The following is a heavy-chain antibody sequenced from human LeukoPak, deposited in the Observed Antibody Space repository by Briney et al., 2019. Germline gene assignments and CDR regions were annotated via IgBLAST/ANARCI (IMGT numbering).Heavy chain of an antibody. CDR2: IYYSGSA. CDR3: ARDGFLAVDY. Sequence: SETLSLTCAVSGGSISSGGYSWSWIRQPPGKGLEWIGYIYYSGSAYYNPSLKSRFTISVETSKNQFSLRLSSVTAADTAVYYCARDGFLAVDYWGQGTLVTVSS. V-gene: IGHV4-30-4*07. J-gene: IGHJ4*02. D-gene: IGHD3-3*01. CDR1: GGSISSGGYS.